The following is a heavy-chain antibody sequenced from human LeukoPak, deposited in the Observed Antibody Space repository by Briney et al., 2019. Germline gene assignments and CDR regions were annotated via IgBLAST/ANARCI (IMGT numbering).Heavy chain of an antibody. D-gene: IGHD3-10*01. CDR2: INSDGSWT. Sequence: GGSLRLSCAASGNYWMHWVRQAPGKGLVWVSHINSDGSWTSYADSVKGRFTISRDNFRNTLSLQMNSLRPDDTAIYYCAKDEGVVLSTSFDFGHWGQGTLVAVSS. V-gene: IGHV3-74*01. J-gene: IGHJ4*02. CDR3: AKDEGVVLSTSFDFGH. CDR1: GNYW.